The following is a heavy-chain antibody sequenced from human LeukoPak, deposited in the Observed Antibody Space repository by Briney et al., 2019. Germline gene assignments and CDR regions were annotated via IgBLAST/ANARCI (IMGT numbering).Heavy chain of an antibody. CDR3: ARSAVTTQLDY. V-gene: IGHV4-34*01. CDR1: GGSFSGYY. D-gene: IGHD4-17*01. CDR2: INHSGST. Sequence: SETLSLTCAVYGGSFSGYYWSWIRQPPGKGLEWIGEINHSGSTNYNPSLKSRVTISVDTSKNQFSLKLSSVTAADTAVYYCARSAVTTQLDYRGQGTLVTVSS. J-gene: IGHJ4*02.